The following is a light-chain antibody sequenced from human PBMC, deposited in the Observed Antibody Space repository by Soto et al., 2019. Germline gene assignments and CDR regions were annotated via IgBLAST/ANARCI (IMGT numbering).Light chain of an antibody. CDR2: GXX. Sequence: QPVLTQPPSVSGAPGQRVTISCTGSSSNIGAGYDVHWYQQLPGTAPKLLIYGXXXXXXXXXXXXXXSKSGTSASLAITGLXXEXXXXXXCQSYDSSLSGWVFGGGTKLTVL. V-gene: IGLV1-40*01. CDR3: QSYDSSLSGWV. CDR1: SSNIGAGYD. J-gene: IGLJ3*02.